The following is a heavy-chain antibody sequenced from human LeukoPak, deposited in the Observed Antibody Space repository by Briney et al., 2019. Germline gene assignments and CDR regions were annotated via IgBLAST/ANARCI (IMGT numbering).Heavy chain of an antibody. CDR2: ISAYNGNT. CDR1: GYTFTSYG. Sequence: ASVKVSCKASGYTFTSYGISWVRQAPGQGLEWMGWISAYNGNTNYAQKLQGRVTMTTDTSTSTAYMELRSPRSDDTAVYYCARDHPSGSYYYYYGMDVWGQGTTVTVSS. V-gene: IGHV1-18*01. CDR3: ARDHPSGSYYYYYGMDV. J-gene: IGHJ6*02. D-gene: IGHD1-26*01.